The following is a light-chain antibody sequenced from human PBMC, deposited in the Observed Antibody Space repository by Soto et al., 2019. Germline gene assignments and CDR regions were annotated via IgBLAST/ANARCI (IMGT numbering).Light chain of an antibody. CDR3: QQYGTSPRT. Sequence: DIVMTQSPGTLSLSPGERATLSCRASQSISSNYLAWYQQKPGQSPRLLIYDASSRATGIPDRFSGRGSGTDFTLTISRLEPEDFAVYFCQQYGTSPRTFGQGTKVDIK. CDR2: DAS. CDR1: QSISSNY. J-gene: IGKJ1*01. V-gene: IGKV3-20*01.